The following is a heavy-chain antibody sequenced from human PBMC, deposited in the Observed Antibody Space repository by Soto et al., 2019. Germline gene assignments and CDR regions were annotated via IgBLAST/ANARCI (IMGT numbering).Heavy chain of an antibody. J-gene: IGHJ1*01. CDR3: ARGGAYCGGDCYAFHFQH. Sequence: ASVKVSCKSSVYTFTSYYIHWVRQAPSQGLEWMGIINPSGGSTSYAQKFQGRVTMTRDTSTSTVYMELSSLRSEDTAVYYCARGGAYCGGDCYAFHFQHWGQGTLVNVSS. D-gene: IGHD2-21*02. V-gene: IGHV1-46*01. CDR2: INPSGGST. CDR1: VYTFTSYY.